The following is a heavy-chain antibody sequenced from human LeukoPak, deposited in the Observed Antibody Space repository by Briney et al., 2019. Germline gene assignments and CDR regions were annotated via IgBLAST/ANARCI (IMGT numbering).Heavy chain of an antibody. V-gene: IGHV3-49*03. D-gene: IGHD6-13*01. CDR1: GFTFGDYT. CDR2: IRSKGYVGTT. Sequence: QSGGSLRLSCTASGFTFGDYTMSWFRQAPGKGLEWVGFIRSKGYVGTTEYAAPVKGRFTISRDDSKSISYLQMNSLKTADTAVYYCTRDAGYTWMYGNSADCFDYWGQGTLVTVSS. J-gene: IGHJ4*02. CDR3: TRDAGYTWMYGNSADCFDY.